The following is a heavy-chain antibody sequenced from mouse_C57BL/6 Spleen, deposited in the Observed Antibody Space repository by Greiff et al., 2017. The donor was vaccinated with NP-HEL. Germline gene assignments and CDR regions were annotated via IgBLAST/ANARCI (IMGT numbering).Heavy chain of an antibody. CDR1: GYTFTDYY. CDR2: INPNNGGT. Sequence: VQLQQSGPELVKPGASVKISCKASGYTFTDYYMNWVKQSHGKSLEWIGDINPNNGGTSYNQKFKGKATLTVDKSSSTAYMELRSLTSEDSAVYYCARSTVVATPNFDYWGQGTTLTVSS. D-gene: IGHD1-1*01. CDR3: ARSTVVATPNFDY. V-gene: IGHV1-26*01. J-gene: IGHJ2*01.